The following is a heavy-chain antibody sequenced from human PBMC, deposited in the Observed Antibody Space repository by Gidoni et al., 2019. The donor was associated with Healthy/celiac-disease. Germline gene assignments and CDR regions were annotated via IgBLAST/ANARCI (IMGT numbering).Heavy chain of an antibody. Sequence: QVQLVESGGGVVQPGGSLRLSCAASGFTFRSYGMPWVRQAPGKGRECVAFIRDEGSNKYYADAVKGRFTRSRDNSKNTLYLQMNSLRAEDTAVYDCAKDYDFWSGYSFFDYWGQGTLVT. D-gene: IGHD3-3*01. CDR3: AKDYDFWSGYSFFDY. V-gene: IGHV3-30*02. CDR1: GFTFRSYG. CDR2: IRDEGSNK. J-gene: IGHJ4*02.